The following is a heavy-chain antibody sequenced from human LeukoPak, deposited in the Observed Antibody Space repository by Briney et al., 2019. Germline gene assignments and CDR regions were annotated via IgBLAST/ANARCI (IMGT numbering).Heavy chain of an antibody. V-gene: IGHV3-53*01. CDR2: IYSGGST. D-gene: IGHD3-10*01. Sequence: PGGSLRLSCAAAGFTFSSNYMSWVRQAPGKGLEGVSVIYSGGSTYYADSVKGRFTISRDNSKNTLYLQMNSLRAEDTAVYYCARNAMVRGVIMEGWGQGTLVTVSS. J-gene: IGHJ4*02. CDR3: ARNAMVRGVIMEG. CDR1: GFTFSSNY.